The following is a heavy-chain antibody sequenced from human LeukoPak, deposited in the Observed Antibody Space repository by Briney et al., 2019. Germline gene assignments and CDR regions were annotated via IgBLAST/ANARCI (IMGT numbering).Heavy chain of an antibody. CDR1: GGTFSSYA. CDR3: AFRTLGRIVGALDYFDY. V-gene: IGHV1-69*05. Sequence: ASVKVSCKASGGTFSSYAIRWVRQAPGQGLEWMGRIIPIFGTANYAQKFQGRVTITTDESTSTAYMELSSLRSEDTAVYYCAFRTLGRIVGALDYFDYWGQGTLVTVSS. D-gene: IGHD1-26*01. CDR2: IIPIFGTA. J-gene: IGHJ4*02.